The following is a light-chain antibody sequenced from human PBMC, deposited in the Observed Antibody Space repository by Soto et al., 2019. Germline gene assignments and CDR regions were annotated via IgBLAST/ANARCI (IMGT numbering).Light chain of an antibody. J-gene: IGLJ1*01. Sequence: QSVLTQPPSVSGAPGQRVTISCTGISSNIGAGYDVHWYQQRPGTAPKLLIFGNINRPSGVPDRFSGSKSGTSASLTITGLQAEHEGDYYCQSYDSTLSDRYVFGTGTKVTVL. CDR1: SSNIGAGYD. CDR3: QSYDSTLSDRYV. CDR2: GNI. V-gene: IGLV1-40*01.